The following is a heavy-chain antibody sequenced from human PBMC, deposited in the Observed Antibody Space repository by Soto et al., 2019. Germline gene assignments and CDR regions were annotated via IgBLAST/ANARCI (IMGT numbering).Heavy chain of an antibody. D-gene: IGHD3-10*01. CDR2: IYYSGST. Sequence: PSETLSLTCAVSGCSISSGGYSWSWIRQPPGKGLEWIGYIYYSGSTYYNPSLKSRVTISVDTSKNQFSLKLSSVTAADTAVYYCARAQGSGFLVSWGQGTLVTVSS. CDR3: ARAQGSGFLVS. V-gene: IGHV4-30-4*08. J-gene: IGHJ4*02. CDR1: GCSISSGGYS.